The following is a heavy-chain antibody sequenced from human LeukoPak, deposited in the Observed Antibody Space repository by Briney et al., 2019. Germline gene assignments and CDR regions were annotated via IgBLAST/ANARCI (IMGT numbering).Heavy chain of an antibody. J-gene: IGHJ4*02. CDR2: ISGSAGST. Sequence: GWSLRLSCAASGFTFSSYEINWVRQAPAKGRDWVSAISGSAGSTYYTDHVKGRLTISRDNYKNTLHLQMHSMTAEDTAVYYCAKPQRGDKTQADFWGQGTLVTVSS. D-gene: IGHD5-18*01. V-gene: IGHV3-23*01. CDR1: GFTFSSYE. CDR3: AKPQRGDKTQADF.